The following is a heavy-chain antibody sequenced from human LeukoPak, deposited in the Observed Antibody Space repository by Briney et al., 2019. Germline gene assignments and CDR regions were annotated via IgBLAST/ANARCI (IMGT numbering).Heavy chain of an antibody. Sequence: RGGSLRLSCAPSGFTFSRHGMHWVRQAPGKGLEWVAIISNDGSRKYYAHSVEGRFTISRDNSKNTLYLQMNSLRAEDTAVYYCAKEDGDYYDSSGYYYIDYWGQGTLVTVSS. CDR1: GFTFSRHG. CDR2: ISNDGSRK. CDR3: AKEDGDYYDSSGYYYIDY. D-gene: IGHD3-22*01. V-gene: IGHV3-30*18. J-gene: IGHJ4*02.